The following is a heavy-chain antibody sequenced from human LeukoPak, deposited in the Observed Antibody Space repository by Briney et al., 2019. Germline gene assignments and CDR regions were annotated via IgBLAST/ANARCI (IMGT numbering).Heavy chain of an antibody. CDR2: ISGSGGST. Sequence: GGPLRLSCAASGFTFSSYAMRWVRQAPGKGLEWVSAISGSGGSTYYADSVKGRFTISRDNSKNTLYLQMNSLRAEDTAVYYCAKALRQQLVLDYWGQGTLVTVSS. D-gene: IGHD6-13*01. V-gene: IGHV3-23*01. J-gene: IGHJ4*02. CDR1: GFTFSSYA. CDR3: AKALRQQLVLDY.